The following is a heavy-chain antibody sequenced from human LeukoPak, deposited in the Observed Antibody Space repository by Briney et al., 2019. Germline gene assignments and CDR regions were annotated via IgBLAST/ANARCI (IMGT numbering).Heavy chain of an antibody. V-gene: IGHV3-7*01. CDR2: IKQGGGEK. J-gene: IGHJ2*01. CDR3: ARDAFRARYFDL. Sequence: GGSLRLSCAASGFAFSNYWLSWVRQAPGKGLEWLANIKQGGGEKFYVDSVKGRFTISRDYAKSSVYLQMNSLTADDTAVYYCARDAFRARYFDLWGRGTLVTVSS. D-gene: IGHD3-10*01. CDR1: GFAFSNYW.